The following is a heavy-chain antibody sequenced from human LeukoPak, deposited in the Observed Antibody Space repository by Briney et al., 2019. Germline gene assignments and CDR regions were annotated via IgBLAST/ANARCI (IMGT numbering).Heavy chain of an antibody. CDR2: IYTSGST. D-gene: IGHD1-26*01. Sequence: SETLSLTCTVSGGSITSYYWSWIRQPAGKGLEWIGRIYTSGSTSYNPSRKSRVTISVDTSKNQFSLKLSSVTAADTAMYYCARDWSGSYKDYWGQGTLVTVSS. CDR1: GGSITSYY. V-gene: IGHV4-4*07. J-gene: IGHJ4*02. CDR3: ARDWSGSYKDY.